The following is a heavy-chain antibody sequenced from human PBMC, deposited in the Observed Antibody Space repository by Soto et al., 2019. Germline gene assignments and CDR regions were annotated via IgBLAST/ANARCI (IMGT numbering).Heavy chain of an antibody. CDR2: ISSTGGST. D-gene: IGHD2-2*01. Sequence: GGSLRLSWAASGFTFSTYAMSWVRQVPEKGLEWVSTISSTGGSTYYADSVKGRFTISRDNSKNTLFLQVTSLRAEDTAVYYCAKGGTVVHTWFDPWGQGTLVTVSS. CDR1: GFTFSTYA. V-gene: IGHV3-23*01. CDR3: AKGGTVVHTWFDP. J-gene: IGHJ5*02.